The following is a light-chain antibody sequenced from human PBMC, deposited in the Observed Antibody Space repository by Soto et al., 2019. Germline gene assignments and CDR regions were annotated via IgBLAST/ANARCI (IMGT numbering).Light chain of an antibody. CDR1: QSVLYSSNNKNY. CDR3: QQYYSTPIT. V-gene: IGKV4-1*01. CDR2: WAS. J-gene: IGKJ5*01. Sequence: DSVMTQSPDSLAVSLGERATINCKSSQSVLYSSNNKNYLTWYQQKPGQPPKLLIYWASTRESGVPGRFSGSGSGTDFTLTISSLQAEDVAVYYCQQYYSTPITFGQGTRLEIK.